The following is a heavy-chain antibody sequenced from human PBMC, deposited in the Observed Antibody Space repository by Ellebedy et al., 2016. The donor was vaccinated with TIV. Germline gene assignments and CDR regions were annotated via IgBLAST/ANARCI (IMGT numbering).Heavy chain of an antibody. D-gene: IGHD2-8*01. J-gene: IGHJ4*02. CDR1: GGTFSSYA. Sequence: AASVKVSCKASGGTFSSYAISWVRQATGQGLEWMGWMNPNSGNTGYAQKFQGRVTMTRNTSISTAYMELSSLRSEDTAVYYCARLECTNGVCYDYDYWGQGTLVTVSS. CDR2: MNPNSGNT. V-gene: IGHV1-8*02. CDR3: ARLECTNGVCYDYDY.